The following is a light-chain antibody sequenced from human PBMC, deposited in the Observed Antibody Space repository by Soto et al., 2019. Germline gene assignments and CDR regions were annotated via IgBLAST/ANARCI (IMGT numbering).Light chain of an antibody. CDR3: QQYGSSPPIT. Sequence: EIVLTQSPGTLSLSPVERATLSCRASQSVSSNYLAWYQHKPGQAPRLLIYDASSRATGIPDKFSGSGSGTDFTLTISRLEPEDFAVYYCQQYGSSPPITFGQGTRLEIK. CDR2: DAS. J-gene: IGKJ5*01. CDR1: QSVSSNY. V-gene: IGKV3-20*01.